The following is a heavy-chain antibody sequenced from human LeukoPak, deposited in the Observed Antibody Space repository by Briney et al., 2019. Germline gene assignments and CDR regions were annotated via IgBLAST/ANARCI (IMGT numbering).Heavy chain of an antibody. V-gene: IGHV4-61*01. Sequence: SETLSLTCTVSGGSVSSGSYYWSWIRQPPGKGLEWIGYIYYSGSTNYNPSLKNRVTISVDTSKNQFSLKLSSVTAADTAVYYCASQGRADDFWSGYYPYYYYGMDVWGQGTTVTVSS. CDR3: ASQGRADDFWSGYYPYYYYGMDV. D-gene: IGHD3-3*01. J-gene: IGHJ6*02. CDR2: IYYSGST. CDR1: GGSVSSGSYY.